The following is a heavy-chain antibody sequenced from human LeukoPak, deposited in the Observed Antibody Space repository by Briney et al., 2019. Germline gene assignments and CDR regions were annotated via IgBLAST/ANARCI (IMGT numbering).Heavy chain of an antibody. D-gene: IGHD3-22*01. CDR2: ISSNGGNR. CDR1: GFTFSSYA. CDR3: VKFEYYYDRSGYYLRGNGFDI. Sequence: PGGSLRPSCSASGFTFSSYAMHWVRQAPGKGLEYVSAISSNGGNRLYADSVKARFTISRDNSKNTLNLQMSSLRAEDTAVYYCVKFEYYYDRSGYYLRGNGFDIWGQGTMVTVSS. J-gene: IGHJ3*02. V-gene: IGHV3-64D*06.